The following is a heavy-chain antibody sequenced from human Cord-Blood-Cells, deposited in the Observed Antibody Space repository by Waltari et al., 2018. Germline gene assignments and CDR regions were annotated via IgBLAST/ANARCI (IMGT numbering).Heavy chain of an antibody. CDR3: ARQSGSSSSCDY. D-gene: IGHD6-6*01. CDR2: IWYDGSNK. J-gene: IGHJ4*02. V-gene: IGHV3-33*01. CDR1: GFTFSSYG. Sequence: QVQLVESGGGVVQPGRSLRLSCAASGFTFSSYGMHWVRQAPGKGLEWVAVIWYDGSNKYYADSVKGRFTISRDNSKNTLYLQMNSLRAEDTAVYYCARQSGSSSSCDYWGQGTLVTVSS.